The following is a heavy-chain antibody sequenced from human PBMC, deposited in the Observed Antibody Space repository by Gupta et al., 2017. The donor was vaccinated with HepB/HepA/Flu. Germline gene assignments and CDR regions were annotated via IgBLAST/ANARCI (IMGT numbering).Heavy chain of an antibody. D-gene: IGHD3-3*01. CDR2: INHSGST. CDR3: ARGVWSGWSTRGRFDP. CDR1: GAAFSGYY. J-gene: IGHJ5*02. V-gene: IGHV4-34*01. Sequence: VQLQQRAAGLLKPSESLSLTCPAYGAAFSGYYWSWIRQPPGKGLEWIREINHSGSTNYNPSLKIRVTISVDTPKNQFSLKLGSVTAADTAVYYCARGVWSGWSTRGRFDPWGQGTLVTVSS.